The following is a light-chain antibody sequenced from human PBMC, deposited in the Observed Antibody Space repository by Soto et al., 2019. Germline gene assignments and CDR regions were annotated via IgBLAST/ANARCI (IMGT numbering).Light chain of an antibody. Sequence: DVVMTQSPLSLPVTLGQPASISCRSSQSLLYSDGNTYLNWFQQRPGQSPRRLIYKVSNRDSGVPDRFSGSGSGTDFTLKISRVEADDVGVYYCMQSTHLPWTFGQGTK. CDR3: MQSTHLPWT. CDR1: QSLLYSDGNTY. J-gene: IGKJ1*01. CDR2: KVS. V-gene: IGKV2-30*01.